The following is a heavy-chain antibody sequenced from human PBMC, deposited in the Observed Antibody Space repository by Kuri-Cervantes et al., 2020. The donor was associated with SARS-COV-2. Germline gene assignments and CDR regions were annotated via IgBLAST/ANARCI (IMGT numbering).Heavy chain of an antibody. J-gene: IGHJ3*02. V-gene: IGHV4-39*01. CDR2: IYYSGST. CDR1: GGSISSSSYY. Sequence: SETLSLTCTVSGGSISSSSYYWGWIRQPPGKGLGWIGSIYYSGSTYYNPSLKSRVTISVDTSKNQFSLKLSSVTAADTAVYYCARLDIRPASGAFDIWGQGTMVTVSS. CDR3: ARLDIRPASGAFDI. D-gene: IGHD6-6*01.